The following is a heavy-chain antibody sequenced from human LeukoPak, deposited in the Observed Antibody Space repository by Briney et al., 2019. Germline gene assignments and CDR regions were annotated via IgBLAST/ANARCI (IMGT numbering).Heavy chain of an antibody. V-gene: IGHV1-8*03. CDR3: ARAPSWGGLSSGSYYFDY. CDR1: GYTFTNYD. CDR2: MNPNSGNT. D-gene: IGHD6-19*01. Sequence: VASVKVSCKASGYTFTNYDINWVRQATGQGLDRMGWMNPNSGNTGYAQKFQGRVTITRNTSISTAYMELSSLRSDDTAVYYCARAPSWGGLSSGSYYFDYWSQGTLVTVSS. J-gene: IGHJ4*02.